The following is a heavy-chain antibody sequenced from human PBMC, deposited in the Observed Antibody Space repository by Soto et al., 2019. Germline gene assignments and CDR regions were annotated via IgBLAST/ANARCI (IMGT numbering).Heavy chain of an antibody. CDR2: IYNNETF. CDR3: ARVPLRYSSSHNFDS. D-gene: IGHD6-19*01. CDR1: GASVGSGSFY. V-gene: IGHV4-61*01. J-gene: IGHJ4*02. Sequence: KTSETLSLTCSVSGASVGSGSFYWSWIRQPPGKGLEWIGFIYNNETFNYNPSLKSRVTLSVDTSKHQFSLKLSSVTAADTAVYCCARVPLRYSSSHNFDSWGQGALVTVSS.